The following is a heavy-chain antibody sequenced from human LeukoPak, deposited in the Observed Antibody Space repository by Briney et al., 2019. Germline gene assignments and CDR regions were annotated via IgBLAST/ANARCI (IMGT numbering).Heavy chain of an antibody. J-gene: IGHJ5*02. CDR3: ARAIWCGGDCYSGWFDP. CDR1: GFTFSSYS. CDR2: ISTRSDYI. D-gene: IGHD2-21*02. Sequence: GGSLRLSCAASGFTFSSYSMNWVRQAPGKGLEWVSSISTRSDYIYYADSVKGRFTISRDNAKNSLYLQMSSLRAEDTAVYYCARAIWCGGDCYSGWFDPWGQGTLVTVSS. V-gene: IGHV3-21*01.